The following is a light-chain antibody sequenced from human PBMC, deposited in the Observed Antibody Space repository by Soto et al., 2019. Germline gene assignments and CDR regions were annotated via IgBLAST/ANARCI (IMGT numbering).Light chain of an antibody. V-gene: IGKV3-11*01. Sequence: ESVLTQSPGTLSLSPGERATLSCRASQSVRSSFLAWYQQKPGQAPRLLIYDASNRATGIPARFSGSGSGTDFTLTISSLEPEDFAVYYCQQRSNWPPFTFGPGTKVDIK. CDR1: QSVRSSF. J-gene: IGKJ3*01. CDR2: DAS. CDR3: QQRSNWPPFT.